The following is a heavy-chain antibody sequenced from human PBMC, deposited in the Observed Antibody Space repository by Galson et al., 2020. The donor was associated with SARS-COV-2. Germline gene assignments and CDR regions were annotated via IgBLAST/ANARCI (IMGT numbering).Heavy chain of an antibody. D-gene: IGHD3-16*01. CDR1: GGSISNRNYY. V-gene: IGHV4-39*07. CDR2: IFYSGST. J-gene: IGHJ4*02. CDR3: ASVRGGASYRYYFDY. Sequence: SETLSLTCTVSGGSISNRNYYWGWIRQPPGKGLEWIGSIFYSGSTYYNPSLQSRVTISVDTSKNQLSLKLTSVTVAAMAVDYSASVRGGASYRYYFDYWGQGTLVTVCS.